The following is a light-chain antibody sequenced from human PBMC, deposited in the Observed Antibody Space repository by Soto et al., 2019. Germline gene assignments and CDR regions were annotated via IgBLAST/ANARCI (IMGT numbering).Light chain of an antibody. V-gene: IGKV3-15*01. Sequence: EIVMTQSPATLSVSPGERATLSCRASQSVSSNLAWYQQKPGQAPRLLIYGASTRATGIPARFSGSGSGTEFTVTISSLQSEDFAVYYCHQYNNWPLHTFGQGTKLEIK. CDR3: HQYNNWPLHT. CDR1: QSVSSN. J-gene: IGKJ2*01. CDR2: GAS.